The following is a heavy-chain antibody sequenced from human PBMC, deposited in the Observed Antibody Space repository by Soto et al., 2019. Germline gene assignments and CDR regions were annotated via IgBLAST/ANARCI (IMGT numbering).Heavy chain of an antibody. Sequence: GASVKVSCKASGYTFIYSAIHCVLQSPGQRLEWMGWINAGNGATKYSKKFQGRVTITRDTSASEVYMELSSVRSEDTAVYYCARDMEGARKAFDFWGQGTMVTVSS. CDR3: ARDMEGARKAFDF. CDR2: INAGNGAT. J-gene: IGHJ3*01. CDR1: GYTFIYSA. D-gene: IGHD1-26*01. V-gene: IGHV1-3*01.